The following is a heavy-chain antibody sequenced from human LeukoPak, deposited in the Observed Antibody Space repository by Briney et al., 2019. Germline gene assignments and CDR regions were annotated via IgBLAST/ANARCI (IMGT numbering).Heavy chain of an antibody. CDR2: ISAYNGNT. CDR3: ASPFYYDRGDAFDI. CDR1: GYTFTSYG. J-gene: IGHJ3*02. D-gene: IGHD3-3*01. V-gene: IGHV1-18*01. Sequence: ASVKVSCKASGYTFTSYGISWVRQAPGPGLEWMGWISAYNGNTNYAQKLQGRVTMTTDTSTSKAYMELRSLRSDDTAVYYCASPFYYDRGDAFDIWGQGTMVTVSS.